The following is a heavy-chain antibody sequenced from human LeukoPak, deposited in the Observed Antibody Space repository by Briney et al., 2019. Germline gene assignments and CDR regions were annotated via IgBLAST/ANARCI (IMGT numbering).Heavy chain of an antibody. Sequence: ASVKVCCKTSGYTFTNYYVHWVRQAPGQGLEWMGYIIPDSGGADYDQRFQGRVSMTRDKSISTVYMELSSLRSDDTAVYYCSTEDKYCGGANCGKYWGQGTLVTVSS. D-gene: IGHD2-21*01. CDR3: STEDKYCGGANCGKY. J-gene: IGHJ4*02. CDR2: IIPDSGGA. V-gene: IGHV1-2*02. CDR1: GYTFTNYY.